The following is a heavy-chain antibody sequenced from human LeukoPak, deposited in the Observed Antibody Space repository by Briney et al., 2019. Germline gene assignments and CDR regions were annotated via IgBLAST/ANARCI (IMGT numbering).Heavy chain of an antibody. CDR1: GYTFTSYD. D-gene: IGHD2-8*01. Sequence: ASVKVSCKASGYTFTSYDINWVRQATGQGLEWMGWMNPNSGNTGYAQKFQDRVTMTRNTSIITAYMELSSLRSEDTAVYYCARTKADHDAFDIWGQGTMVTVSS. CDR2: MNPNSGNT. J-gene: IGHJ3*02. CDR3: ARTKADHDAFDI. V-gene: IGHV1-8*01.